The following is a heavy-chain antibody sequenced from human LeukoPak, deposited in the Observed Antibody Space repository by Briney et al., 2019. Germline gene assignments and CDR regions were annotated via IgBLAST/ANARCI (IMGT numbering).Heavy chain of an antibody. CDR3: ARVDSTGYYRGRGPIDY. J-gene: IGHJ4*02. CDR1: GYTISGYY. Sequence: ASVKVSCKASGYTISGYYIHWVRQAPGQGLEWMGWINPNSGGTNYAQRFQGRVTMTRDTSISTAYMDLSRLRPDDTAVYYCARVDSTGYYRGRGPIDYWGQGTLVTVSS. D-gene: IGHD3-22*01. V-gene: IGHV1-2*02. CDR2: INPNSGGT.